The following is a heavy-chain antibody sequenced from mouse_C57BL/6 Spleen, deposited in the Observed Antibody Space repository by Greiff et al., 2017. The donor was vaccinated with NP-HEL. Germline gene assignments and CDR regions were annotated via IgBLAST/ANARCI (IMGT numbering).Heavy chain of an antibody. CDR3: ARSPNWSGYFDY. J-gene: IGHJ2*01. Sequence: VQLQQSGAELARPGASVKMSCKASGYTFTSYTMHWVKPRPGQGLEWIGYINPSSGYVKYNQKFKDKATLTADNSSSTAYMQLSSRTSEDSAVYYCARSPNWSGYFDYWGQGTTLTVSS. CDR1: GYTFTSYT. V-gene: IGHV1-4*01. CDR2: INPSSGYV. D-gene: IGHD4-1*01.